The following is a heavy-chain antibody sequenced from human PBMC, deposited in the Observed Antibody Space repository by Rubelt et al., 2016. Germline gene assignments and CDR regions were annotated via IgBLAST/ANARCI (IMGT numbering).Heavy chain of an antibody. J-gene: IGHJ4*02. CDR1: GYTFPSYG. CDR3: ARVEYYYDSSGYSDY. V-gene: IGHV1-18*01. CDR2: ISAYNGNP. Sequence: QVQLVPSGAEVKKPGASVKVSCKASGYTFPSYGISWVRQAPGQGLEWMGWISAYNGNPNYAQKLQGRVTMTTDTSTSTAYMELRSLRSDDTAVYYCARVEYYYDSSGYSDYWGQGTLVTVSS. D-gene: IGHD3-22*01.